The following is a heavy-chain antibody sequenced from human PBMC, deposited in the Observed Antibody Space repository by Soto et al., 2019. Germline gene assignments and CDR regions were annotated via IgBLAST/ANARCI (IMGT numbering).Heavy chain of an antibody. Sequence: SETLSLTCTVSGGSISSHYWSWVRQAPGKGQEWIGHIYYRGSTSYNPSLRSRSTISVDTSNNQFSLKLNSVTTADTAVYYCARDGREASGMDVWGQGTKVTVSS. CDR3: ARDGREASGMDV. CDR2: IYYRGST. CDR1: GGSISSHY. J-gene: IGHJ6*02. D-gene: IGHD1-26*01. V-gene: IGHV4-59*11.